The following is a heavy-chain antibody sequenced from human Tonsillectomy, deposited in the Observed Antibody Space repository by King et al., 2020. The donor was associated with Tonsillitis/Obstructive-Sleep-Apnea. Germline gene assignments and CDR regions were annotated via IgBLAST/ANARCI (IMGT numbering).Heavy chain of an antibody. CDR3: TRGGLRLGELSYQY. CDR1: GFTFGDNA. J-gene: IGHJ4*02. CDR2: IRSEAYGGTT. Sequence: VQLVESGGGLVQPGRSLRLSCTASGFTFGDNAMSWVRQAPGKGLEWVGFIRSEAYGGTTEYAASVKGRFTISRDDSKSIAYLQMNSLKIEDTAVYYCTRGGLRLGELSYQYWGQGTLVTVSS. D-gene: IGHD3-16*02. V-gene: IGHV3-49*04.